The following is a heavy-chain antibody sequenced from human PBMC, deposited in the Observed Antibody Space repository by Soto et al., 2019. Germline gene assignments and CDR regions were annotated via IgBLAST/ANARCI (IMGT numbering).Heavy chain of an antibody. V-gene: IGHV1-8*01. D-gene: IGHD5-12*01. CDR3: ARGLDRGGFPGNYFYSIEV. CDR1: GYGFTSYS. CDR2: MNPNKGGT. J-gene: IGHJ6*03. Sequence: GASVKVSCKDSGYGFTSYSITSVRQDTGQGLEWMGWMNPNKGGTGYAQKFQGRVTLTSDTSISTAYMELSSLISEDTAVYYCARGLDRGGFPGNYFYSIEVWGKGTTVTLSS.